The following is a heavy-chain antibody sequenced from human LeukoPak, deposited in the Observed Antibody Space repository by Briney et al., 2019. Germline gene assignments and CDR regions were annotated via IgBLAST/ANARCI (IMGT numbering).Heavy chain of an antibody. CDR2: IGVAANT. V-gene: IGHV3-13*01. CDR3: ARQNTPHGNFDY. D-gene: IGHD1-26*01. J-gene: IGHJ4*02. CDR1: GFTVSSNY. Sequence: PGGSLRLSCAASGFTVSSNYMSWVRQAPGKGLEWVSAIGVAANTFYSGSVKGRFTISRENAKNSLYLLMTSLRAEDTAVYYCARQNTPHGNFDYWGQGILVTVSS.